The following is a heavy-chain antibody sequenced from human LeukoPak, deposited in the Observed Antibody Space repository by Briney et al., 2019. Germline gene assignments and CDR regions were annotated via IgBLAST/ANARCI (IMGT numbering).Heavy chain of an antibody. CDR3: ARLRWHSSGYYYPHYYYGMDV. Sequence: SETLSLTCTVSGGSISSSSYYWGWIRQPPGTGLEWIGSIYYSGSTYYNPSLKSRVTISVDTSKNQFSLKLSSVTAAGTAVYYCARLRWHSSGYYYPHYYYGMDVWGQGTTVTVSS. V-gene: IGHV4-39*01. CDR1: GGSISSSSYY. D-gene: IGHD3-22*01. J-gene: IGHJ6*02. CDR2: IYYSGST.